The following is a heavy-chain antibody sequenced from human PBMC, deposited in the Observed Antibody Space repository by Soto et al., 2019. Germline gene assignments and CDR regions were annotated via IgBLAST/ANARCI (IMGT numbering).Heavy chain of an antibody. J-gene: IGHJ6*04. D-gene: IGHD6-13*01. CDR1: GFTFSSYC. CDR2: ISYDGSNK. Sequence: SMRLSCAASGFTFSSYCMHCVRQTPGKGLEWVAVISYDGSNKYYADSVKGRFTISRDNSKNTLYLQMNSLRAEDTAVYYCAKKIYSSSWHSFGYYYYGMDVWGEGTTVTVSS. CDR3: AKKIYSSSWHSFGYYYYGMDV. V-gene: IGHV3-30*18.